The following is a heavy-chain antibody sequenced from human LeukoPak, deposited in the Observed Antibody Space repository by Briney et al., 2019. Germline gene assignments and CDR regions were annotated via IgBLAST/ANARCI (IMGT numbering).Heavy chain of an antibody. Sequence: SSETLSLTCTVSGVYSSNYYLTWIRQPAGKGLEWIGLIYTSGTTNYNPSLKSRVTIPLDTSKNQVSLKLTSVTAADTDVYYCAREHSFWGQGTLVTVSS. V-gene: IGHV4-4*07. CDR2: IYTSGTT. J-gene: IGHJ3*01. CDR1: GVYSSNYY. CDR3: AREHSF.